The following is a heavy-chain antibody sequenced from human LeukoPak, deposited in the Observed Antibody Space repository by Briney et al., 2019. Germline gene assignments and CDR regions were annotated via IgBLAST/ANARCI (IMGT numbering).Heavy chain of an antibody. Sequence: GGSLRLSCAVSGFIVKNVWMTWVRQAPGQGLEWVGRIKSKSDGETTDYGAPVKGRFTISRDDSTNTVYLQMSSLKSEDTGVYYCTTGGLPGDRWDDALDIWGQGTMVTVSS. V-gene: IGHV3-15*01. CDR2: IKSKSDGETT. D-gene: IGHD7-27*01. CDR1: GFIVKNVW. J-gene: IGHJ3*02. CDR3: TTGGLPGDRWDDALDI.